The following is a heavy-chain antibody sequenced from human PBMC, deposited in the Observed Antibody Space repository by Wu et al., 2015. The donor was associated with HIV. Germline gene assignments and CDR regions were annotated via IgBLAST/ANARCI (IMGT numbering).Heavy chain of an antibody. V-gene: IGHV1-69*14. D-gene: IGHD3-10*01. CDR2: IIPIFGTA. Sequence: QVQLVQSGAEVKKPGSSVKVSCKASGGTFSSFAFSWVRQAPGQGLEWMGGIIPIFGTANYAQTFQDRVTITADKSTSTAYMQLSSLRSEDTAVYYCARKGSGSWDYWGQGTLVTVSS. CDR1: GGTFSSFA. J-gene: IGHJ4*02. CDR3: ARKGSGSWDY.